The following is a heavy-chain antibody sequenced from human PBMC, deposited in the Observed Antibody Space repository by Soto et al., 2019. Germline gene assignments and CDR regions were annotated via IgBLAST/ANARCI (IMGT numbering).Heavy chain of an antibody. Sequence: SETLSLTCAVYGGSFSGYYWNWIRQPPGKGLEWIGYIYYSGSTNYNPSLKSRVTISVDTSKNQFSLKLSSVTAADTAVYYCARHRKSSGWYPSFDYWGQGTLVTVSS. D-gene: IGHD6-19*01. CDR3: ARHRKSSGWYPSFDY. J-gene: IGHJ4*02. V-gene: IGHV4-59*08. CDR1: GGSFSGYY. CDR2: IYYSGST.